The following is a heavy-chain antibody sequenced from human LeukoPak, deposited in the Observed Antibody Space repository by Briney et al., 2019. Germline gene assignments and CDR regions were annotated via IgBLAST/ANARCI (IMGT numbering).Heavy chain of an antibody. CDR3: ARGLSSSWYRGDWFDP. CDR1: GGTFSSYA. CDR2: ISAYNGNT. Sequence: ASVKVSCKASGGTFSSYAISWVRQAPGQGLEWMGWISAYNGNTNYAQKLQGRVTMTTDTSTSTAYMELRSLRSDDTAVYYCARGLSSSWYRGDWFDPWGQGTLVTVSS. J-gene: IGHJ5*02. D-gene: IGHD6-13*01. V-gene: IGHV1-18*01.